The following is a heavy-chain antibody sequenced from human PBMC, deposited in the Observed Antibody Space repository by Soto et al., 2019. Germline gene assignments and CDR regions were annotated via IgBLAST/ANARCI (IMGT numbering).Heavy chain of an antibody. J-gene: IGHJ4*02. D-gene: IGHD6-19*01. Sequence: PSETLSLTCTVSGGSISSSSYYWGWIRQPPGRGLEWIGSIYYSGSTYYNPSLKSRVTISVDTSKNQFSLKLSSVTAADTAVYYCARHRASYSSGGGFDYWGQGTLVTVSS. CDR2: IYYSGST. CDR1: GGSISSSSYY. V-gene: IGHV4-39*01. CDR3: ARHRASYSSGGGFDY.